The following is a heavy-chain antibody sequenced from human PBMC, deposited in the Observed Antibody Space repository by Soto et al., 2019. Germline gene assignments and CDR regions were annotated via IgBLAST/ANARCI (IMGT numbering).Heavy chain of an antibody. CDR2: IYWNEDK. D-gene: IGHD5-18*01. Sequence: QITLKESGPTLLKPTETLTLTCTFSGFSFTTSGVGVGWIRQPPGKALEWLALIYWNEDKRYSPSLKTRLTNTNDPSNNPVVLTMANMDPVDTGTYFCARVDTAIGQDAFDIWGQGTLVTVSS. CDR3: ARVDTAIGQDAFDI. CDR1: GFSFTTSGVG. V-gene: IGHV2-5*01. J-gene: IGHJ3*02.